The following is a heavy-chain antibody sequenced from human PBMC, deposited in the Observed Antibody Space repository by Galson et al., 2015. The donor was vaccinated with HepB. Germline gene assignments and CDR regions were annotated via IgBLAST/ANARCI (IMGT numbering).Heavy chain of an antibody. CDR3: AREGVCSSTSCYYFDY. CDR1: GFTFSSYA. J-gene: IGHJ4*02. Sequence: SLRLSCAASGFTFSSYAMHWVRQAPGKGLEWVAVISYDGSNKYYADSVKGRFTISRGNSKNTLYLQMNSLRAEDTAVYYCAREGVCSSTSCYYFDYWGQGTLVTVSS. D-gene: IGHD2-2*01. CDR2: ISYDGSNK. V-gene: IGHV3-30-3*01.